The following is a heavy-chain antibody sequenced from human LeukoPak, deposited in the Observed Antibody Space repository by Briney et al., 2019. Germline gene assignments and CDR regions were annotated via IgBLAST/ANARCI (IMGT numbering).Heavy chain of an antibody. V-gene: IGHV3-21*01. D-gene: IGHD3-10*01. Sequence: PGGSLRLSCTASGFTFTSYGMNWVRQAPGKGLEWVSFIDTSGSYIYYGDSLKGRVTISRDNGKNSLYLQMNGLRAEDTAVYYCARGRSITLLRGVAMSDGFDIWGQGAMVTVSS. CDR1: GFTFTSYG. CDR2: IDTSGSYI. J-gene: IGHJ3*02. CDR3: ARGRSITLLRGVAMSDGFDI.